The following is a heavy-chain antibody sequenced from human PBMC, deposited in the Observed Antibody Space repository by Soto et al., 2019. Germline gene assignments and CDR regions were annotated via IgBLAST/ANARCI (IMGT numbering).Heavy chain of an antibody. CDR1: GGSVSSGSYY. V-gene: IGHV4-61*01. J-gene: IGHJ6*02. Sequence: QVQLQESGPGLVKPSETLSLTCTVSGGSVSSGSYYWSWIRQPPGKGLEWIGYIYYSGSTNYNPALKSRVTISVDTSKNQCSLKLSSVTAADTAVYYCARVEISRVDVWGQGTTVTVSS. CDR2: IYYSGST. CDR3: ARVEISRVDV.